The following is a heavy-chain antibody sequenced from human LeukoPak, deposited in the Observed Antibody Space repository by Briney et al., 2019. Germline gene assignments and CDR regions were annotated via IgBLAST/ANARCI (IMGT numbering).Heavy chain of an antibody. Sequence: ASVKVSCKASGYTFTGYYMHWVRQATGQGLEWMGWMNPNSGNTGYAQKFQGRVTMTRNTSISTAYMELSSLRSEDTAVYYCARSPSYYDFWSGYTRYYYYYYGMDVWGQGTTVTVSS. CDR1: GYTFTGYY. D-gene: IGHD3-3*01. V-gene: IGHV1-8*02. CDR3: ARSPSYYDFWSGYTRYYYYYYGMDV. J-gene: IGHJ6*02. CDR2: MNPNSGNT.